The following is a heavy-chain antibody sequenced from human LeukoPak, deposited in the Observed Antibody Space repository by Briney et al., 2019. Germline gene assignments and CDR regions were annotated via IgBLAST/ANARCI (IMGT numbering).Heavy chain of an antibody. CDR2: INPNSGDT. J-gene: IGHJ4*02. CDR1: GYTFTSYD. Sequence: ASVKVSCKASGYTFTSYDIDWVRQAPGQGLEWMGGINPNSGDTGYAQKFQGRVTMTRDTSITTAYMELSSLISEDTAVYYCARGFSDYDGTDYAILKYWGQGTLVTVSS. D-gene: IGHD3-22*01. CDR3: ARGFSDYDGTDYAILKY. V-gene: IGHV1-8*01.